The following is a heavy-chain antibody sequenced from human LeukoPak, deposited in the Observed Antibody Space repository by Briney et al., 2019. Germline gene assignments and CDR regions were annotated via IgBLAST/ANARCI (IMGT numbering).Heavy chain of an antibody. CDR1: GFTFSNYE. CDR3: ARDHSSGWYYFDY. CDR2: ISSSGNTI. V-gene: IGHV3-48*03. Sequence: GGSLRLSCAVSGFTFSNYEMNWVRQAPGKGLQWVSYISSSGNTIYYADSVKGRFSISRDNAKNSLYLQMNSLRAGDTAVYYCARDHSSGWYYFDYWGQGTLVTVSS. D-gene: IGHD6-19*01. J-gene: IGHJ4*02.